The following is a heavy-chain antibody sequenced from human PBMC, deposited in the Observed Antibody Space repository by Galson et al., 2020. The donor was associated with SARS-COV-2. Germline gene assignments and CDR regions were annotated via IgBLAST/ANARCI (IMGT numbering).Heavy chain of an antibody. D-gene: IGHD4-4*01. J-gene: IGHJ5*02. Sequence: ASVKVSCKASGYTFTSYYIHRVRQAPGQGLEWMGIINPSGGGTTYAQKFQGRVTMTRDTSTSTVYMELSSLRSEDTAVYYCARDSQGGNDYNYLLSWGQGTLVTVSS. CDR1: GYTFTSYY. V-gene: IGHV1-46*01. CDR3: ARDSQGGNDYNYLLS. CDR2: INPSGGGT.